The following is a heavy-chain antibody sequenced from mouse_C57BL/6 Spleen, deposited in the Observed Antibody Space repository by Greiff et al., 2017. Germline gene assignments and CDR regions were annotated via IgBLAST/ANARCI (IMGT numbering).Heavy chain of an antibody. V-gene: IGHV1-15*01. D-gene: IGHD2-12*01. CDR3: TRDYSLDY. CDR2: IDPETGGT. J-gene: IGHJ2*01. Sequence: VQLKQSGAELVRPGASVTLSCKASGYTFTDYEMHWVKQTPVHGLEWIGAIDPETGGTAYNQKFKGKAILTADKSSSTAYMELRSLTSEDSAVYYCTRDYSLDYWGQGTTLTVSS. CDR1: GYTFTDYE.